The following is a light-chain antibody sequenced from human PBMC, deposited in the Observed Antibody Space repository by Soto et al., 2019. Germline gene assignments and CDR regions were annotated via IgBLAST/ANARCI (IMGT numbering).Light chain of an antibody. CDR3: QQSGSSPWT. CDR2: GAS. V-gene: IGKV3-20*01. CDR1: QTVTSGY. J-gene: IGKJ1*01. Sequence: EIVLTKSPGTLSLSPGERATLSCRASQTVTSGYLVWYQQKPGQAPRLLIYGASSRATGIPDRFSGSGSGTDFTHTISRLEPEDSAVYYCQQSGSSPWTFGQGTRVEIK.